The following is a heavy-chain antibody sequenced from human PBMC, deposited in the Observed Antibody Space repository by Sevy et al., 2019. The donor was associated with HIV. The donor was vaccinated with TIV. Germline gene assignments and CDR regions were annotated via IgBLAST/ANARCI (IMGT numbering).Heavy chain of an antibody. CDR1: GFTFSDYY. V-gene: IGHV3-11*04. J-gene: IGHJ4*02. Sequence: GGSLRLSCAASGFTFSDYYMSWIRQAPGKGLEWISYISSSGSTTYYADSVKGRFTASRDNAKNSLYLQMNSLRAEDTAVYYCARDFPVGTTSTFDYWGQGTLVTVSS. D-gene: IGHD1-26*01. CDR2: ISSSGSTT. CDR3: ARDFPVGTTSTFDY.